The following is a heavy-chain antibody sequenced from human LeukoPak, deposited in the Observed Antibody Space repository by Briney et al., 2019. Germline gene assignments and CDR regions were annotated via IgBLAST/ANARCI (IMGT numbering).Heavy chain of an antibody. CDR3: AKCTESYYYFYYMDV. J-gene: IGHJ6*03. V-gene: IGHV1-2*02. CDR1: GYGFTGYY. CDR2: INPNSGGT. Sequence: ASVKVSCKTSGYGFTGYYIQWVRQAPGQGLEWMGWINPNSGGTNYAQKLGRVTMTRDTSISTAYMELIRLTSDDTAVYYCAKCTESYYYFYYMDVWGKGTTVTVSS. D-gene: IGHD3/OR15-3a*01.